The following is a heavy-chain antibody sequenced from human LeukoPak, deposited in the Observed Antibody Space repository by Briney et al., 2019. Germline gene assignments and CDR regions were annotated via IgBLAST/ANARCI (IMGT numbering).Heavy chain of an antibody. CDR1: GFTFSSCA. V-gene: IGHV3-23*01. J-gene: IGHJ4*02. Sequence: GGSLRLSCAASGFTFSSCAMCWVRQAPGKGLEWVSGISGSGGSTYYLDSVKGRFTISRDNSKNTLYLQMNSLRAEDTAVYYCAREEPSGILFHYWGQGTLVTVSS. D-gene: IGHD5-18*01. CDR2: ISGSGGST. CDR3: AREEPSGILFHY.